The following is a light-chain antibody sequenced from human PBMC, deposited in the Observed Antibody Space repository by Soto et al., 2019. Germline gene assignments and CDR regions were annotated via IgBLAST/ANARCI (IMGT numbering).Light chain of an antibody. CDR2: GAS. J-gene: IGKJ1*01. CDR3: QQYDNWPRQ. V-gene: IGKV3-15*01. Sequence: EIVLTQSPATLSSFPGDRVTLSCRASQYINTRLAWYQHRPGQAPRLLIYGASTRATGIPARFSGSGSGTKFTLTISSLQSEDFAVYYCQQYDNWPRQFGQGTKVDIK. CDR1: QYINTR.